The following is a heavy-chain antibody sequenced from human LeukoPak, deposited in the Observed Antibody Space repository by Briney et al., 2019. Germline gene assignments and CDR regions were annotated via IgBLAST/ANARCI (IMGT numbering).Heavy chain of an antibody. D-gene: IGHD6-19*01. CDR2: IKSKTDGGTT. CDR1: GFTFSNAW. CDR3: TTDNWYSSGWYDDGIDY. Sequence: GGSLRLSCAASGFTFSNAWMSWVRQASGKGLEWVGRIKSKTDGGTTDYAAPVKGRFTISRDDSKNTLYLQMNSLKTEDTAVYYCTTDNWYSSGWYDDGIDYWGQGTLVTVSS. V-gene: IGHV3-15*01. J-gene: IGHJ4*02.